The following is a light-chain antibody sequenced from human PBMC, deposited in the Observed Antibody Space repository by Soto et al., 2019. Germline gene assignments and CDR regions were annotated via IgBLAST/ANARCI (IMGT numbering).Light chain of an antibody. J-gene: IGKJ1*01. CDR3: QQYNKWPWT. CDR2: DAT. V-gene: IGKV1-5*01. Sequence: DIQMTQSPSTLSASVGDRVTITCRASESIYNLLGWYQEKPGKAPKPLIYDATRLESGVPSRFSGNGSGTEFTLTISSLQPDDFAIYYCQQYNKWPWTFGQGTKV. CDR1: ESIYNL.